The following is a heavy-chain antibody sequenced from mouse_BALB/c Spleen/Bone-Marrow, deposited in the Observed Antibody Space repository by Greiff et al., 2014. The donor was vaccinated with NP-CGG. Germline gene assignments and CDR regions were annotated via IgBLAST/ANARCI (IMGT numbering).Heavy chain of an antibody. CDR2: ISGYYGDA. CDR1: GYTFTDHA. Sequence: VQLQQSGAKLVRPGVSVKISCKGSGYTFTDHAIHWVKRSHAKSLEWIGVISGYYGDAIYNQKFKGKATTTVDKSSSTAYMELARLTSEDSAIYYCARSGKVRNAMDYWGQGTSVTVSS. D-gene: IGHD2-14*01. V-gene: IGHV1S137*01. J-gene: IGHJ4*01. CDR3: ARSGKVRNAMDY.